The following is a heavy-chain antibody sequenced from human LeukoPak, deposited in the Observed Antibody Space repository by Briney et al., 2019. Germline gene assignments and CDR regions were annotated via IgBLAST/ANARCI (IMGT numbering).Heavy chain of an antibody. Sequence: GGSLRLSCAASGFTLSNYWMAWVRQAPGKGLEWVANIKQDGIEKNYVDSVKGRYTISRGNTKNSLYLEMNSLRVEDTALYYCARDVSGNLDYWGQGTLVTVSS. V-gene: IGHV3-7*01. CDR2: IKQDGIEK. D-gene: IGHD4-23*01. CDR1: GFTLSNYW. J-gene: IGHJ4*02. CDR3: ARDVSGNLDY.